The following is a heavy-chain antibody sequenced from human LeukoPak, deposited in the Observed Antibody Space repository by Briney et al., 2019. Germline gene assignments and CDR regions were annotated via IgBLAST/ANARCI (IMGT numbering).Heavy chain of an antibody. Sequence: GGSLRLSCAASGFTFSSHAMNWVRQAPGKGLEWVSTISSSSSYIYYADSVKSRFTISRDNAKNSLYLQMNSLRAEDTAVYYCARDPATGGVFDYWGQGTLVTVSS. J-gene: IGHJ4*02. D-gene: IGHD2-8*02. CDR3: ARDPATGGVFDY. CDR2: ISSSSSYI. V-gene: IGHV3-21*01. CDR1: GFTFSSHA.